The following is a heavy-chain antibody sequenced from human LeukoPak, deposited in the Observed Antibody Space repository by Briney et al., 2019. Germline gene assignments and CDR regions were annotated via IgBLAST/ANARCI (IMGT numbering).Heavy chain of an antibody. D-gene: IGHD5-24*01. CDR3: VRVRDGXXF. V-gene: IGHV3-20*04. Sequence: LSCXASGFTFDDYGMSWVRQAPGKGPEWVSGINWNGGSTGYADSVKGRFTISRDNAKNSLYLQMNSLRVEDTALYYCVRVRDGXXFGGXXXLVXXXX. CDR2: INWNGGST. J-gene: IGHJ4*01. CDR1: GFTFDDYG.